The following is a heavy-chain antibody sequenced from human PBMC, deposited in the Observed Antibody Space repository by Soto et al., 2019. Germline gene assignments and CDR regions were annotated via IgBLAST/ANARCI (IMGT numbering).Heavy chain of an antibody. CDR2: ISGIGGST. CDR3: ARGSSGYISSWYYFDY. CDR1: GFTFTDYA. V-gene: IGHV3-23*01. J-gene: IGHJ4*02. D-gene: IGHD6-13*01. Sequence: GGSLRLSCAASGFTFTDYALSWVRQAPGKGLEWVATISGIGGSTYLADSVKGRLNISRDNSKNTVSLLMNSLRAEDTAVYFCARGSSGYISSWYYFDYWGRGTLVTVSS.